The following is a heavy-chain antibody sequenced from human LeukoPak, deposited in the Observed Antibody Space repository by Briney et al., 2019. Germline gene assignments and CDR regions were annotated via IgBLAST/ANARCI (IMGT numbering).Heavy chain of an antibody. CDR1: GFTFSRYS. V-gene: IGHV3-21*04. D-gene: IGHD6-19*01. CDR2: ISSSSIYT. CDR3: ARRSGVAVAGAFDY. J-gene: IGHJ4*02. Sequence: GGSLRLSCAASGFTFSRYSMIWVRQAPGKGLEWVSSISSSSIYTYYADSVKGRFTISRDNAKKSLYLQMNSLRAEDTAVYFCARRSGVAVAGAFDYWDQGTLVTVSS.